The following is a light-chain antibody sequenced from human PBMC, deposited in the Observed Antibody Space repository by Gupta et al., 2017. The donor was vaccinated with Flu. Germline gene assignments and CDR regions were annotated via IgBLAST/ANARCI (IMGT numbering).Light chain of an antibody. CDR3: QQTYDYRPIT. J-gene: IGKJ5*01. Sequence: DIQMTQSPSSLSASVGDRVTLTCRASQTISNYLNWFQQKPGKAPKLLIYTASSRQDGVPSRFSGSGSGTDFTLTISGRLPEDFAPYYCQQTYDYRPITFGQGTRLDIK. CDR1: QTISNY. CDR2: TAS. V-gene: IGKV1-39*01.